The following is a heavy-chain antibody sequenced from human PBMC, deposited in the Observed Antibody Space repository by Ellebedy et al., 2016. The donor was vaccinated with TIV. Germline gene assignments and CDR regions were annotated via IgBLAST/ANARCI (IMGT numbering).Heavy chain of an antibody. V-gene: IGHV3-7*01. CDR2: TNRAGIDI. CDR3: VRGYCSGDNCQRPY. CDR1: GFTFTYYW. D-gene: IGHD2-15*01. Sequence: PGGSLRLSCAASGFTFTYYWMNLVRQPPGNGLEWVGNTNRAGIDIYYVDSVKGRFTISRDNAKNTLYLQMNNVKAEDTAIYDCVRGYCSGDNCQRPYWGQGTPVTVSS. J-gene: IGHJ4*02.